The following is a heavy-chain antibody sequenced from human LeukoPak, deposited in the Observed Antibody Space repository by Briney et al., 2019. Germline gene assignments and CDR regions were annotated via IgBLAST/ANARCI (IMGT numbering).Heavy chain of an antibody. CDR2: LYSGGIA. CDR1: GFTVSSNY. CDR3: VMSWIRQPRDN. J-gene: IGHJ4*02. D-gene: IGHD1-1*01. V-gene: IGHV3-66*01. Sequence: GGSLRLSCAASGFTVSSNYMSWVRQAPGKGLEWVSILYSGGIAYSADSVKGRFTISRDNSKNTLYLQMDTLTAEDTAVYYCVMSWIRQPRDNWGQGTLVTVSS.